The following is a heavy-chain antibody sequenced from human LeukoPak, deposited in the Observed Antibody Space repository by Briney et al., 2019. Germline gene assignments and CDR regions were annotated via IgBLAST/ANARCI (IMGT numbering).Heavy chain of an antibody. CDR3: AREGSGYSSGEMIYYYYYMDV. D-gene: IGHD6-19*01. CDR2: INPNSGGT. Sequence: GASVKVSCKAFGYTFTGYYMHWVRQAPGQGLEWMGWINPNSGGTNYAQKFQGRVTMTRDTSISTAYMELSRLRSDDTAVYYCAREGSGYSSGEMIYYYYYMDVWGKGTTVTVSS. J-gene: IGHJ6*03. V-gene: IGHV1-2*02. CDR1: GYTFTGYY.